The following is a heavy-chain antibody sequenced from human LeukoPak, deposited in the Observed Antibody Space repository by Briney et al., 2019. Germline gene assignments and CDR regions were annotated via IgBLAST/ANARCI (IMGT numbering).Heavy chain of an antibody. Sequence: ASVKVSCKLSGYTLTELSMNWVRQAPGKGLEWLGGFEPEHGETIYAQRFQGRVTVTEDTSSDTGYMELSSLRFEDTAIYYCAIGAASDPLTFDFWGQGTLVTVSS. CDR1: GYTLTELS. V-gene: IGHV1-24*01. CDR3: AIGAASDPLTFDF. D-gene: IGHD4/OR15-4a*01. CDR2: FEPEHGET. J-gene: IGHJ4*02.